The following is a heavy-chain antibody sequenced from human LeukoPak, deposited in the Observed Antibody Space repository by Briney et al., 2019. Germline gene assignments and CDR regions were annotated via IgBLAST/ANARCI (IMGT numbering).Heavy chain of an antibody. J-gene: IGHJ4*02. D-gene: IGHD3-16*01. Sequence: GGSLRLSCAGSGFPFSSYPISWVRQPPGKGLEWVANIKQDGSEKYYVDSVKGRFTISRDNAKNSLYLQMNSLRAEDTAVYYCARDGEGGGYYWGQGTLVTVSS. CDR2: IKQDGSEK. CDR3: ARDGEGGGYY. V-gene: IGHV3-7*01. CDR1: GFPFSSYP.